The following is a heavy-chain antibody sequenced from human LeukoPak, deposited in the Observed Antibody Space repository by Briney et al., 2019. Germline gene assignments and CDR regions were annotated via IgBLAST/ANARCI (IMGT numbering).Heavy chain of an antibody. CDR3: ARADYSSTWSHDYYYMDV. D-gene: IGHD6-13*01. V-gene: IGHV4-59*08. J-gene: IGHJ6*03. CDR2: IYYSGST. Sequence: MSSETLSLTCTVSGGSISTYYWTWIRQPPGKGLEWIGYIYYSGSTNYNPSLKSRVTISVDTSKNQFSLKLSSVTAADTAVYYCARADYSSTWSHDYYYMDVWGKGTTVTVSS. CDR1: GGSISTYY.